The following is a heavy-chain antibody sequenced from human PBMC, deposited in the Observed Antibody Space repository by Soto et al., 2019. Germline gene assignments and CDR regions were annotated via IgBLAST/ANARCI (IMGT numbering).Heavy chain of an antibody. CDR3: AKRLAPADGSPLEY. D-gene: IGHD6-13*01. Sequence: GGSLRLSCSASGFIFGTYAMTWVRQAPGKGLEWVSAIGGSDGTTYYADSVKGRFTISRDNSRNTLYLQMNSLRGEDTAIYYCAKRLAPADGSPLEYWGQGALVTVSS. V-gene: IGHV3-23*01. J-gene: IGHJ4*02. CDR1: GFIFGTYA. CDR2: IGGSDGTT.